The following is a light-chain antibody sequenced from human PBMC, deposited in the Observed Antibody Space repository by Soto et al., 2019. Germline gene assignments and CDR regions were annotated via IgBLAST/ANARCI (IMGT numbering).Light chain of an antibody. CDR1: QSVSSN. CDR3: QHYNNWPPWYT. Sequence: EIVMTQSPAPLSVSPGERTTLSCKASQSVSSNLVWYQQKPDQAPRLLIYDTSTRATDVPARFSGSGSGTEFTHTISSLQSEDFAIYYCQHYNNWPPWYTFGQGTKLEIK. CDR2: DTS. J-gene: IGKJ2*01. V-gene: IGKV3-15*01.